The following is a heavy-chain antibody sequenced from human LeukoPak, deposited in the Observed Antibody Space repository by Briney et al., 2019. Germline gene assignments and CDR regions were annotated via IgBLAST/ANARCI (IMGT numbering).Heavy chain of an antibody. CDR1: GFTFSSHG. CDR3: ARDRVLHYFDY. V-gene: IGHV3-33*01. D-gene: IGHD3-16*01. Sequence: GGSLRLSCAASGFTFSSHGMHWVRQAPGKGLEWVAVMWYDGSDKYYADSVKGRFTISRDNSKNTLYLQMTSLRADDTAVYYCARDRVLHYFDYWGQGALVTVSS. CDR2: MWYDGSDK. J-gene: IGHJ4*02.